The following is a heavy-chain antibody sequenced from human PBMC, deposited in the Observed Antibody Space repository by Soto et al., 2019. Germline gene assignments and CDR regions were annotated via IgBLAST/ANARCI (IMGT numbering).Heavy chain of an antibody. CDR1: GYIFGDNY. J-gene: IGHJ4*02. D-gene: IGHD6-19*01. CDR2: INPKSGGT. Sequence: ASVKVSCKASGYIFGDNYIHWVRQAPGQGLEWMAWINPKSGGTNYARNFQGRVTLTRDTSISTAYMDLSRLTSDDTAVYYCARAREDSSGWFDYWGQGTLVTVSS. V-gene: IGHV1-2*02. CDR3: ARAREDSSGWFDY.